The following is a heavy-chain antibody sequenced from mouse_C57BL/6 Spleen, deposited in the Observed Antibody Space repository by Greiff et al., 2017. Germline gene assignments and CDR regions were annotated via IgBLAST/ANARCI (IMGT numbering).Heavy chain of an antibody. CDR1: GYTFTSYW. Sequence: QVQLQQSGAELAKPGASVKLSCKASGYTFTSYWMHWVKQRPGPGLEWIGYINPSSGYTKYNQKFKDKATLTADKSSSTAYMLLRSLTYEDAAVYYCAGRLGRGDWYFDVWGTGTTVTVSS. CDR3: AGRLGRGDWYFDV. V-gene: IGHV1-7*01. J-gene: IGHJ1*03. D-gene: IGHD4-1*01. CDR2: INPSSGYT.